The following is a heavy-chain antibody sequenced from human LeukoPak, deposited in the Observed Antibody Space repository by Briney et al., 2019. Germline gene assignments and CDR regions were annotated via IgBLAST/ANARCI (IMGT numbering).Heavy chain of an antibody. CDR2: IRYDGSNK. D-gene: IGHD4-17*01. Sequence: PGGSLRLSCAASGFTFSSYGMHWVRQAPGKGLDWVAFIRYDGSNKYYADSVKGRFTISRDNSKNTLNLQMNSLRAEDTAVYYCAKIPPQNTVTTWLDYWGQGTLVTVSS. CDR3: AKIPPQNTVTTWLDY. J-gene: IGHJ4*02. CDR1: GFTFSSYG. V-gene: IGHV3-30*02.